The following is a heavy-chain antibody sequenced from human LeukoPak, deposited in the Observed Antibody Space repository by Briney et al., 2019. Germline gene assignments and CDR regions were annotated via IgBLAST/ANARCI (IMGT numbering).Heavy chain of an antibody. Sequence: SETLSLTCTVSGYSISSGCYWGWFRHPPRKGLEGRGGIYHSGSTYYNQSLNKRLTILADTSNNHFSLQMRSVTTAATAVYYCARRQCTNRPNWFDPCGQGTLVTASS. D-gene: IGHD1/OR15-1a*01. CDR2: IYHSGST. CDR1: GYSISSGCY. CDR3: ARRQCTNRPNWFDP. V-gene: IGHV4-38-2*02. J-gene: IGHJ5*02.